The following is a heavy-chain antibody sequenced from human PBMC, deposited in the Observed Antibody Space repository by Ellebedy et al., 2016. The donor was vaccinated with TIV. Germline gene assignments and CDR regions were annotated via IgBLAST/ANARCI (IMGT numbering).Heavy chain of an antibody. D-gene: IGHD1-26*01. CDR2: IGPYNGNT. CDR3: ARRVGASIGWFDP. J-gene: IGHJ5*02. V-gene: IGHV1-18*01. CDR1: GYTFTNHG. Sequence: ASVKVSCXSSGYTFTNHGISWVRQAPGQGLEWMGWIGPYNGNTNFAQKFRDRLTMTADTSTNTVFMELRSLTSDDTAVYYCARRVGASIGWFDPWGQGTQVTVSS.